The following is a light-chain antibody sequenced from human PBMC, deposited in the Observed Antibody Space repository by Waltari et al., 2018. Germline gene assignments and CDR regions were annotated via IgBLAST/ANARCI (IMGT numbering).Light chain of an antibody. V-gene: IGLV3-25*03. CDR1: ALDTQY. Sequence: SYELTQAPSVTVSPGQTARIPCSGAALDTQYSYWYQQRPGRAPVAVIYKDTKRPSGIPERFSGSSSGTTVTLTISGVQAEDESDYYCQSADSTGSDVIFGGGTKLTVL. J-gene: IGLJ2*01. CDR3: QSADSTGSDVI. CDR2: KDT.